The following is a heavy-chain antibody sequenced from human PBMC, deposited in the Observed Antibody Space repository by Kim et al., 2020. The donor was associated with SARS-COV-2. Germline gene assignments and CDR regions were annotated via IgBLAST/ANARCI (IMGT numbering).Heavy chain of an antibody. CDR3: GTHVSCGSGWGGAFDI. Sequence: GGSLRLSCADSGFTFTTSAVTWVRQTPGKGLEWVSSISRATYYADSVKGRFTISRDNSKNTLYLQMNSLRAGDTAVYYCGTHVSCGSGWGGAFDIRGQGTMVTVSS. V-gene: IGHV3-23*01. D-gene: IGHD6-25*01. CDR1: GFTFTTSA. J-gene: IGHJ3*02. CDR2: ISRAT.